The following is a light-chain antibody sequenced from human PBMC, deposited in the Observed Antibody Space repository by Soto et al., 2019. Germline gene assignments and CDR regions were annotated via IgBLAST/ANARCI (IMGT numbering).Light chain of an antibody. CDR2: QVS. Sequence: DVVMTQSPLSLPVTLGRPASISCRSSQSLMYSDGNTYLIWFQQRPGQSPRRLIHQVSNRDSGVPDRFRGSGSGTDFTLKISRVEAEDVGVYYCMQGTHWPYTFGQGTKLEIE. CDR3: MQGTHWPYT. J-gene: IGKJ2*01. CDR1: QSLMYSDGNTY. V-gene: IGKV2-30*01.